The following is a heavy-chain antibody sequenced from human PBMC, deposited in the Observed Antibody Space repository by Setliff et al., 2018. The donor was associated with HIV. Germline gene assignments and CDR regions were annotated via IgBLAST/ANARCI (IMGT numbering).Heavy chain of an antibody. Sequence: ASVKVSCKASGYIFTNYGITWVRQAPGQGLEWMGWIGAYNGDTKYAQKFQDRVTMTIDTSASTAYMELRSLTSDDAAMYYCSRDRSATWTPTTYWGQGTLVTVSS. V-gene: IGHV1-18*01. CDR1: GYIFTNYG. CDR2: IGAYNGDT. D-gene: IGHD6-25*01. J-gene: IGHJ4*02. CDR3: SRDRSATWTPTTY.